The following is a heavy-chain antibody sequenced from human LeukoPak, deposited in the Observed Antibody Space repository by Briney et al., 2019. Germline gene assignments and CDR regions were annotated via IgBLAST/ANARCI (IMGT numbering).Heavy chain of an antibody. D-gene: IGHD5-24*01. V-gene: IGHV3-23*01. CDR1: GFTFTNSA. Sequence: GRSLRLSCAASGFTFTNSAMSWVRQAPGRGLEWVSNIIGNSVSTYYADFVKGRFTISRDNSNNPLFLQMNSLSADDTAIYFCAKGRRDGYNYPFFDSWGQGAWVVVSS. CDR3: AKGRRDGYNYPFFDS. J-gene: IGHJ4*02. CDR2: IIGNSVST.